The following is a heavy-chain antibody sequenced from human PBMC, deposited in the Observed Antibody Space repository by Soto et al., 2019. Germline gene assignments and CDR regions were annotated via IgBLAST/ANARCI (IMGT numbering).Heavy chain of an antibody. CDR1: GGSISSYY. V-gene: IGHV4-59*01. D-gene: IGHD5-18*01. CDR3: ASQLWKGYFDY. CDR2: IYYSGST. J-gene: IGHJ4*02. Sequence: SETLSLTCNVSGGSISSYYWSWIRQPPGKGLEWIGYIYYSGSTNYNPSLKSRVTISVDTSKNQFSLKLSSVTPADTAVYYGASQLWKGYFDYWGQGTLLTVSS.